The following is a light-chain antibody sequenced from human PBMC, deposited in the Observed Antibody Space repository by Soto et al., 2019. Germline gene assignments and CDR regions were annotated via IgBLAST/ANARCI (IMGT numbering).Light chain of an antibody. J-gene: IGKJ1*01. Sequence: VLAQSPAVLASSVGERATSSCRASQGIAGYLAWYQQKPGQAPKLLIYDTSTWTTGIPDRFSGSGSGTDFTLTISRLEPEDFAVYYCQQYGSSGTFGQGTKVDI. CDR1: QGIAGY. CDR3: QQYGSSGT. CDR2: DTS. V-gene: IGKV3-20*01.